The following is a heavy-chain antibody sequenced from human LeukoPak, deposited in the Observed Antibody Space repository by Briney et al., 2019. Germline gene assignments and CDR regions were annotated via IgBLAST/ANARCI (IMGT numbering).Heavy chain of an antibody. CDR3: ASSAGALIDC. CDR1: GFTFSAYA. J-gene: IGHJ4*02. Sequence: GGSLRLSCEASGFTFSAYAMTWVRQAPGKGLEWVSSIGSDNKPHYSESVKGRFAISRDNSKSMLFLQLNSLRAEDTAVYYCASSAGALIDCWGQGTLVIVSS. CDR2: IGSDNKP. D-gene: IGHD6-19*01. V-gene: IGHV3-23*05.